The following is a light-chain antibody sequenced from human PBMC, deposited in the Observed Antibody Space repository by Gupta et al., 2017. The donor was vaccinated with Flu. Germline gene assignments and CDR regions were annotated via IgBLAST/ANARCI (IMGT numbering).Light chain of an antibody. J-gene: IGKJ4*01. CDR3: QHRFSWHPIVT. Sequence: EMVFRQSPASLSLSPGERATLTCRARKRITDYLAWYHQRPRQPPRLLIYDTSKRAPGIPRRFSSSGAATDVTIIISSRVPDDYGTYYCQHRFSWHPIVTFGGGTKVEIK. CDR1: KRITDY. CDR2: DTS. V-gene: IGKV3D-11*02.